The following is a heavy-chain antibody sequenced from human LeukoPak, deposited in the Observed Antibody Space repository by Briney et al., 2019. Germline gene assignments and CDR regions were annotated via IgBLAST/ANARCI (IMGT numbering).Heavy chain of an antibody. CDR1: GFTFTGYY. V-gene: IGHV1-69*04. CDR3: ARDGASANLGY. J-gene: IGHJ4*02. D-gene: IGHD3-3*01. CDR2: IIPILGIA. Sequence: GASVKVSCRTSGFTFTGYYVHWVRQAPGQGLEWMGRIIPILGIANYAQKFQGRVTITADKSTSTAYMELSSLRSEDTAVYYCARDGASANLGYWGQGTLVTVSS.